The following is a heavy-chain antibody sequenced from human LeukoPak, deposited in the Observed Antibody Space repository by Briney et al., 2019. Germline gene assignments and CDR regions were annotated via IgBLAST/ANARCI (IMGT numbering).Heavy chain of an antibody. CDR3: TSGWQLIDF. CDR2: IKSKTDGGTT. V-gene: IGHV3-15*01. D-gene: IGHD1-26*01. J-gene: IGHJ4*02. CDR1: GFTFISYA. Sequence: VGSLRLSFAASGFTFISYAIILVRQAPRNVLQWVGRIKSKTDGGTTDYAAPVKGKFTISRDDSKNTLYLQMNSLKTEDTAVYYCTSGWQLIDFWGQGTLVTVSS.